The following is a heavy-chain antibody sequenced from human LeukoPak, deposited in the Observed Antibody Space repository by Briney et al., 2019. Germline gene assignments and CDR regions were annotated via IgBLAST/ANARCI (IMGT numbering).Heavy chain of an antibody. Sequence: GGSLRLSCAASGFTFSSYGMHWVRQAPGKGLEWVAFIRYDGSNKYYADSVKGRFTISRDNSKNTLYLQMNSLRPEDTAVYYCAKDYSKTSYYGSGTYYRPNWFDPWGQGTLVIVSS. V-gene: IGHV3-30*02. CDR1: GFTFSSYG. CDR3: AKDYSKTSYYGSGTYYRPNWFDP. D-gene: IGHD3-10*01. CDR2: IRYDGSNK. J-gene: IGHJ5*02.